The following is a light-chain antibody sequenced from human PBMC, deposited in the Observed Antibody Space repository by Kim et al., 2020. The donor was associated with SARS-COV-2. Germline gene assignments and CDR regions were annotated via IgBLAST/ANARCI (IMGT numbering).Light chain of an antibody. CDR1: QGISIY. CDR2: AAS. V-gene: IGKV1-9*01. Sequence: ASVGDRVTNSCRASQGISIYLAGFQQKPGEAPRLLIYAASTLQRGVPSRFSGSGSGTDFTLTISSLQPEDFATYFCQQLNSYPLTFGGGTKVDIK. J-gene: IGKJ4*01. CDR3: QQLNSYPLT.